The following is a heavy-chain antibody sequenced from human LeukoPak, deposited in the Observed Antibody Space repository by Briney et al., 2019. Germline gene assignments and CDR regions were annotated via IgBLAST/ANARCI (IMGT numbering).Heavy chain of an antibody. CDR2: ISSSSSYI. J-gene: IGHJ4*02. CDR3: ARGARGSGTASDY. CDR1: GFTFSDAW. Sequence: GGSLRLSCAASGFTFSDAWMSWVRQAPGKGLEWVSSISSSSSYIYYADSVKGRFTISRDNAKNTLHLQMNSLRAEDTAVYYCARGARGSGTASDYWGQGTLVTVSS. D-gene: IGHD3-10*01. V-gene: IGHV3-21*01.